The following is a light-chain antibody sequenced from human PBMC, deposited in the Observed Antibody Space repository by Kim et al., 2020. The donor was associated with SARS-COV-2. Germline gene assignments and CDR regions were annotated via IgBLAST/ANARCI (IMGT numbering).Light chain of an antibody. CDR1: QSVSSSY. Sequence: PGERATLSCRASQSVSSSYLAWYQQKPGQAPRRLIYGASSRATGIPDRFSGSGSGTDFTLTISRLEPEDFAVYYCQQYGSSPPMYTFGQGTKLEI. CDR2: GAS. V-gene: IGKV3-20*01. J-gene: IGKJ2*01. CDR3: QQYGSSPPMYT.